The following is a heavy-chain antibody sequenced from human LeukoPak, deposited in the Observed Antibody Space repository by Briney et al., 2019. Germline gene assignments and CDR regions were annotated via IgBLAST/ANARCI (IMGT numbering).Heavy chain of an antibody. CDR2: ISAYNGNT. V-gene: IGHV1-18*01. Sequence: ASVKVSCKASGYTFTSYGISWVRQAPGQGLEWMGWISAYNGNTNYAQKLQGRVTMTRNTSISTAYMELSSLTSEDTAVYYSAKILGSGWYLLSYWGQGTLVTVSS. CDR3: AKILGSGWYLLSY. D-gene: IGHD6-19*01. J-gene: IGHJ4*02. CDR1: GYTFTSYG.